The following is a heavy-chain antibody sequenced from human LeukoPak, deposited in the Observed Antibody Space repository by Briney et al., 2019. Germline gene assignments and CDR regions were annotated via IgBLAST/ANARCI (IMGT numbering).Heavy chain of an antibody. J-gene: IGHJ4*02. Sequence: GASVKVSCKASGYTFNNFGISWVRQAPGQGLDWMGWISAYNGDTKYAEKVQDRVTMTTDTSTSTVYMELRSLTSDDTAVYYCARDRRARGLWFGEARGYWGQGTQVTVSS. CDR3: ARDRRARGLWFGEARGY. D-gene: IGHD3-10*01. V-gene: IGHV1-18*01. CDR2: ISAYNGDT. CDR1: GYTFNNFG.